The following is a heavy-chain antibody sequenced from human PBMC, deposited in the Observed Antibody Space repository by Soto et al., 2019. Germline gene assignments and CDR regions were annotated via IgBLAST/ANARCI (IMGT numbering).Heavy chain of an antibody. CDR2: IYKSATT. V-gene: IGHV4-30-4*01. CDR1: GDSISNLDYF. D-gene: IGHD7-27*01. J-gene: IGHJ5*01. CDR3: ARGRYCLTGRCFPNWFDS. Sequence: SETLSLTCSVSGDSISNLDYFWAWIRQPPGQALEYIGYIYKSATTYYNPSFESRVAISVDTSKSQFSLNVTSVTAADTTVYFCARGRYCLTGRCFPNWFDSWGQGALVTVSS.